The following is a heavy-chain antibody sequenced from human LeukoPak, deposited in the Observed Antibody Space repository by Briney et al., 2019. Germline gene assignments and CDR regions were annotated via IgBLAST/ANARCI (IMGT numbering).Heavy chain of an antibody. CDR1: GYTLTELS. V-gene: IGHV1-24*01. CDR3: ATTLYTGIAAAGSNFDY. CDR2: FDPEDGET. D-gene: IGHD6-13*01. J-gene: IGHJ4*02. Sequence: ASVKVSCKVSGYTLTELSMHWVRQAPGKGLEWMGGFDPEDGETIYAQKFQGRVTMTEDTSTDTAYMELSSLRSEDTAVYYCATTLYTGIAAAGSNFDYWGRGTLVTVSS.